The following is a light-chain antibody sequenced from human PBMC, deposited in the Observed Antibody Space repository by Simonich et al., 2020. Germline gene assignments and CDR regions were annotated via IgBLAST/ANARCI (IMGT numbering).Light chain of an antibody. CDR3: QQYNNWPYT. V-gene: IGKV3-20*01. J-gene: IGKJ2*01. Sequence: EIVLTQSPGTLSLSPGERATLSCRASQSVSSSYLAWYQQKPGQAPRLLIYGASSRATGIPDRFCGSGSGTDFTLTISRLEPEDFAVYYCQQYNNWPYTFGQGTKVEIK. CDR2: GAS. CDR1: QSVSSSY.